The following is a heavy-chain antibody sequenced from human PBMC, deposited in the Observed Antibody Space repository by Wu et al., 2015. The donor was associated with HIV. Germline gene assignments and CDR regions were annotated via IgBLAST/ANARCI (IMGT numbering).Heavy chain of an antibody. CDR3: AVMVRGVIIRRYFDY. Sequence: GGEVKKPGDSVKVSCKASGYTFTTYAISWVRQAPGQGLEWMGWISTYNGKTDYTQKVQGRVTLTTDTSTSTAYMELRSLTSDDTAMYYCAVMVRGVIIRRYFDYWGQGTLVIVSS. CDR1: GYTFTTYA. J-gene: IGHJ4*02. D-gene: IGHD3-10*01. CDR2: ISTYNGKT. V-gene: IGHV1-18*01.